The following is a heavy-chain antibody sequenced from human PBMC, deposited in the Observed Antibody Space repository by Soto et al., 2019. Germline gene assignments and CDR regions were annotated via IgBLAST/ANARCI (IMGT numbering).Heavy chain of an antibody. V-gene: IGHV4-59*01. J-gene: IGHJ5*02. D-gene: IGHD7-27*01. Sequence: SSETLSFTCTVSGDSITRYFWNWIRQSPGKGLEWIGYIENTDNTKYNPSLRSRVTISVDASKNQFSLTLNSVTAADTAVYYCARTPASGAQSSAGNWFDPWGQGSLVTVSS. CDR3: ARTPASGAQSSAGNWFDP. CDR2: IENTDNT. CDR1: GDSITRYF.